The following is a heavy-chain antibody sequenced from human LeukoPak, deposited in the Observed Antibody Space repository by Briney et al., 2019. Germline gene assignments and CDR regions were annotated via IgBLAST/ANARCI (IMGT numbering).Heavy chain of an antibody. CDR1: GFSLSTSGVG. J-gene: IGHJ6*03. CDR3: AHRNEVRRQRYYYYYYMDV. CDR2: IYWDDDK. Sequence: SGPTLVKPTQTLTLTCTFSGFSLSTSGVGMGWIRQPPGKALEWLALIYWDDDKRYSPSLKSRLTITKDTSKNQVVLTMTNMDPVDTATYYCAHRNEVRRQRYYYYYYMDVWGKGTTVTVSS. V-gene: IGHV2-5*02.